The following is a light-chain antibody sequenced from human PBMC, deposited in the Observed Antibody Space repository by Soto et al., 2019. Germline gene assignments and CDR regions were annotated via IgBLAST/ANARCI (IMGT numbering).Light chain of an antibody. CDR1: QSIKNY. J-gene: IGKJ1*01. V-gene: IGKV1-39*01. Sequence: DIQMTQSPSSLSASVGDRVTITCRASQSIKNYLNWYQQKPGKAPKLLIYAASSLQSGVPSRFSGSGSGTDFTLTISSQQPEDFTTYYCQQSYTTPITFGQGTKVEIK. CDR3: QQSYTTPIT. CDR2: AAS.